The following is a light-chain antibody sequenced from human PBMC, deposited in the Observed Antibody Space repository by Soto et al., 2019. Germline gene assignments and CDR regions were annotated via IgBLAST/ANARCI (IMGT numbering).Light chain of an antibody. CDR2: ATS. J-gene: IGKJ4*01. CDR1: HRVSSY. CDR3: QQYNNWPLT. Sequence: EIVMTQSPATLSVSPGERATLSCRASHRVSSYLAWYQQKPGQAPRLLIYATSTRATGIPARFSGSGSGTEFTLTIRSLQSEDFAVYYCQQYNNWPLTFGGGTKVEIK. V-gene: IGKV3-15*01.